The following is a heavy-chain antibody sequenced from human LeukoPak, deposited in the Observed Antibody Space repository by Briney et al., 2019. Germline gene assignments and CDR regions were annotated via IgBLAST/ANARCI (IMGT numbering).Heavy chain of an antibody. CDR2: IKQDGSEK. J-gene: IGHJ4*02. D-gene: IGHD6-19*01. CDR3: ARDSVAVAGTGPDY. Sequence: AGGSLRLSCAASGFTFSSYSMNWVRQAPGKGLEWVANIKQDGSEKYYVDSVKGRFTISRDNAKNSLYLQMNSLRAEDTAVYYCARDSVAVAGTGPDYWGQGTLVTVSS. V-gene: IGHV3-7*01. CDR1: GFTFSSYS.